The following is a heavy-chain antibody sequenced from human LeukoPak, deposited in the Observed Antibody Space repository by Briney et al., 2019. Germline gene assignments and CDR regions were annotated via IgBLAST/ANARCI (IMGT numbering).Heavy chain of an antibody. D-gene: IGHD3-10*01. CDR2: MNPNSGNT. CDR3: ARVLRDGELLNDAFDI. V-gene: IGHV1-8*01. J-gene: IGHJ3*02. CDR1: GYTFTSYD. Sequence: ASVKVSCKASGYTFTSYDIYWVRQATGQGLEWMGWMNPNSGNTGYAQKFQGRVTMTRNTSISTAYMELSSLRSEDTAVYYCARVLRDGELLNDAFDIWGQGTMVTVSS.